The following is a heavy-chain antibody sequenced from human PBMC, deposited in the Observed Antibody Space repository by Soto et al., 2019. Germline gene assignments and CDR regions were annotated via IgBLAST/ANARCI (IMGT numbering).Heavy chain of an antibody. J-gene: IGHJ3*02. CDR1: GGTFSSYT. CDR2: IIPILGIA. D-gene: IGHD5-18*01. CDR3: ASGGGYSYGLSAFDI. V-gene: IGHV1-69*02. Sequence: QVQLVQSGAEVKKPGSSVKVSCKASGGTFSSYTISWVRQAPGQGLEWMGRIIPILGIANYAQKFQGSVTITADKSTSTAYMELSSLRSEDTAVYYCASGGGYSYGLSAFDIWCQGTMVTVSS.